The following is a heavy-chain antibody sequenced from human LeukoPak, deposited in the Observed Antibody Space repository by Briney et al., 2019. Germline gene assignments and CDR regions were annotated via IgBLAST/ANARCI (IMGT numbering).Heavy chain of an antibody. J-gene: IGHJ4*02. CDR2: INQDGSEK. V-gene: IGHV3-7*04. Sequence: PGRSLRLSCAASGFTFNNYWMTWVRQAPGKGLEWVANINQDGSEKYYVDSVKGRFSISRDNAKKSLYLQMHSLRAEDTAEYYCARCFPLLDYGGQGTLVTVSS. CDR3: ARCFPLLDY. CDR1: GFTFNNYW.